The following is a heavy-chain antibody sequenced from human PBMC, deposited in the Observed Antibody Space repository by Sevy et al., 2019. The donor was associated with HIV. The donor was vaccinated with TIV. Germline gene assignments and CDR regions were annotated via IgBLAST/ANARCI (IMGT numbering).Heavy chain of an antibody. Sequence: ASVKVSCKVSGYTLTELSMHWVRQAPGEGLEWMGCFDPEDGETIYAQKFQGRVTMTEDTSTDTAYMELSNLGSDDTAVYYCATTHPIKIVGATRGYYYFMDVWGKGSTVTVSS. CDR1: GYTLTELS. D-gene: IGHD1-26*01. CDR2: FDPEDGET. CDR3: ATTHPIKIVGATRGYYYFMDV. J-gene: IGHJ6*03. V-gene: IGHV1-24*01.